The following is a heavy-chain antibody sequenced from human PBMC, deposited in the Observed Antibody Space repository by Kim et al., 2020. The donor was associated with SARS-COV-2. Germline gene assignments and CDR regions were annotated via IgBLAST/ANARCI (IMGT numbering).Heavy chain of an antibody. Sequence: SETLSLTCTVSGGSISSSSYYWGWIRQPPGKGLEWIGSIYYSGSTYYNPSLKSQVTISVDTSKNQFSLKLSSVTTADTAAYYCACYASSGSYYYYGMDVWGQGTTVTVSS. D-gene: IGHD3-22*01. CDR2: IYYSGST. CDR3: ACYASSGSYYYYGMDV. V-gene: IGHV4-39*01. CDR1: GGSISSSSYY. J-gene: IGHJ6*02.